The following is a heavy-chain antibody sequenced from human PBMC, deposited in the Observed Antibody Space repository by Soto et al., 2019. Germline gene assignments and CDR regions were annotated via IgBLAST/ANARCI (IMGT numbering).Heavy chain of an antibody. CDR3: AREGYYGSGSSAY. D-gene: IGHD3-10*01. CDR2: VYIGGST. J-gene: IGHJ4*02. CDR1: GFAVSSNY. V-gene: IGHV3-53*01. Sequence: EGALRHFPAPSGFAVSSNYLSRNRQVPGKGLEWVPVVYIGGSTYYADSLKGQFTISRDNSKNTLYLQMNSLRAEDTAVYYCAREGYYGSGSSAYWGQGTLVTVSS.